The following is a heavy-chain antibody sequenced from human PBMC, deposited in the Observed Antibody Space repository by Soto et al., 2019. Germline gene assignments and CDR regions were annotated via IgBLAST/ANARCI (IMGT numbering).Heavy chain of an antibody. D-gene: IGHD3-10*01. CDR1: GFTFSSYD. V-gene: IGHV3-13*01. CDR2: IGTAGDT. J-gene: IGHJ6*03. Sequence: GGSLRLSCAASGFTFSSYDMHWVRQATGKGLEWVSAIGTAGDTYYPGSVKGRFTISRENAKNSLYLQMNSLRAGDTAVYYCARGGPHKPGLWFGETYYYYYYMDVWGKGTTVTVSS. CDR3: ARGGPHKPGLWFGETYYYYYYMDV.